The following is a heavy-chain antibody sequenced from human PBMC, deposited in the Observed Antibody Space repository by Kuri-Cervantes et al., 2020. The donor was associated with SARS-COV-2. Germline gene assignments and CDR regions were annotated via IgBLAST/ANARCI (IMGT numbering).Heavy chain of an antibody. D-gene: IGHD2-21*01. CDR1: GGSISSSGHY. J-gene: IGHJ4*02. Sequence: SGTLSLTGSVSGGSISSSGHYWGWVRQPPGKGLEWIGSIYFSGSTYYTPSLKSRVTISVDTSKNQFSLKLPSVTATDTAVYYCGRQASDGHIDYWGQGTLVTVSS. CDR3: GRQASDGHIDY. CDR2: IYFSGST. V-gene: IGHV4-39*01.